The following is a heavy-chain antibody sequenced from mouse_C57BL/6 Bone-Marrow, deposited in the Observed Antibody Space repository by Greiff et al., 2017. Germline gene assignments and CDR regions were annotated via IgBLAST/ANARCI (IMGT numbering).Heavy chain of an antibody. D-gene: IGHD2-1*01. V-gene: IGHV5-9*01. J-gene: IGHJ4*01. Sequence: VPRVESGGGLVKPGGSLKLSCAASGFTFSSYTMSWVRQTPATTLEWVATISGGGGNTYYPDSVKGRFTISRDNAKNTLYLQMSSLRSEYTALYYGARHLLGAMDYWGQGTSVTVSS. CDR3: ARHLLGAMDY. CDR1: GFTFSSYT. CDR2: ISGGGGNT.